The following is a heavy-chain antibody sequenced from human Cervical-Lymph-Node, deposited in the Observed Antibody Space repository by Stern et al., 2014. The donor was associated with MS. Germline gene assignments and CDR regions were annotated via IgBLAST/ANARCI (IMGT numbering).Heavy chain of an antibody. J-gene: IGHJ4*02. D-gene: IGHD1-26*01. Sequence: QVQLQQWGAGLLKPSETLSLTCAVYGGSFSGYYWSWIRQPPGKGLEWMGKINHSGSTNYNPSLKSRVTISVDTPKNQCSLKLSSVTAADTAVYYCARAQGGKKIFDYWGQGTLVTVSS. V-gene: IGHV4-34*01. CDR1: GGSFSGYY. CDR3: ARAQGGKKIFDY. CDR2: INHSGST.